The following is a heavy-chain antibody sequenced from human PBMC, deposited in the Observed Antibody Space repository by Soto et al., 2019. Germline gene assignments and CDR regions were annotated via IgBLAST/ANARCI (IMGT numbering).Heavy chain of an antibody. CDR2: ISAYNGNT. CDR3: ARDYPGVVPAAINVGSDY. Sequence: QVQLVQSGAEVKKPGASVKVSRKASGYTFTSYGISWVRQAPGQGLEWMGWISAYNGNTNYAQKLQGRVTMTTDTSTSTAYMELRSLRSDDTAVYYCARDYPGVVPAAINVGSDYWGQGTLVTVSS. V-gene: IGHV1-18*01. D-gene: IGHD2-2*01. CDR1: GYTFTSYG. J-gene: IGHJ4*02.